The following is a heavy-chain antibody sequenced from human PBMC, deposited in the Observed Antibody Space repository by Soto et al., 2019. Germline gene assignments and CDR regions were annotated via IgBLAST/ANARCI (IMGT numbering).Heavy chain of an antibody. Sequence: PSQTLSLTCAISGDSVSSNSAAWNWIRQSPSRGLEWLGRTYYRSEWYNDYAVSVKSRITIDPDTSKNQFSLQLNSVTPEDAALYYCARERYGDYGRGAFDIWGQGTMVTVSS. D-gene: IGHD4-17*01. J-gene: IGHJ3*02. V-gene: IGHV6-1*01. CDR1: GDSVSSNSAA. CDR2: TYYRSEWYN. CDR3: ARERYGDYGRGAFDI.